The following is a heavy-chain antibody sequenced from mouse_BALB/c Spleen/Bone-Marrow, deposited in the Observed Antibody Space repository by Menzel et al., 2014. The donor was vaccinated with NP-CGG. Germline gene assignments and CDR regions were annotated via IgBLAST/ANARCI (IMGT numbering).Heavy chain of an antibody. V-gene: IGHV5-9*03. D-gene: IGHD2-14*01. J-gene: IGHJ2*01. CDR3: ARAYYRYPFDY. Sequence: EVKLMESGGGLVKPGGSLKLSCAASGFTFSSYTMSGVRRTPEKRLEWVATISSGGGNTYYPDSMKGRFTISRDNAKNNLYLQMSSLRSEDTALYYCARAYYRYPFDYWGQGTTLTVSS. CDR1: GFTFSSYT. CDR2: ISSGGGNT.